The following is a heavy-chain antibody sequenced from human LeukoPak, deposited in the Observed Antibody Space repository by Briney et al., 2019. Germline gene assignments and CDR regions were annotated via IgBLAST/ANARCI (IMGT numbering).Heavy chain of an antibody. V-gene: IGHV3-15*01. CDR2: IKSKTDGGTT. CDR1: GFTFGNAW. CDR3: TTESLPTVTTPRIVDY. J-gene: IGHJ4*02. Sequence: SGGSLRLSCAASGFTFGNAWMSWVRQAPGKGLEWVGRIKSKTDGGTTDYAAPVKGRFTISRDDSKNTLYLQMNSLKTEDTAVYYCTTESLPTVTTPRIVDYWGQGTLVTVSS. D-gene: IGHD4-17*01.